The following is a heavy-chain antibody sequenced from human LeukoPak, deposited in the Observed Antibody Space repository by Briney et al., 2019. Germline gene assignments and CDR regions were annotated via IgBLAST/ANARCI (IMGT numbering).Heavy chain of an antibody. CDR2: IYSGGRT. CDR1: GFTFSSYA. J-gene: IGHJ3*02. Sequence: PGGSLRLSCAASGFTFSSYAMSWVRQAPGKGLEWVSVIYSGGRTYYADSVKGRFTISRDNSKNTLYLQMNSLRAEDTAVYYCARFLDAFDIWGQGTMVTVSS. V-gene: IGHV3-66*01. CDR3: ARFLDAFDI.